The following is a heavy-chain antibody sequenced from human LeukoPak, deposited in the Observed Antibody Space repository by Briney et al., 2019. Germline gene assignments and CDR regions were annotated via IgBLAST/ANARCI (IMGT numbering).Heavy chain of an antibody. CDR1: GFTFSSYG. Sequence: GGSLRLSCAASGFTFSSYGMHWVRQAPGKGLEYVSAISSNGGSTYYANSVRGRFTISRDNAKNSLYLQMDSLRAEDTAVYYCARETPDSSSWTAFDSWGQGTLVTVSS. J-gene: IGHJ4*02. CDR3: ARETPDSSSWTAFDS. V-gene: IGHV3-64*01. D-gene: IGHD6-13*01. CDR2: ISSNGGST.